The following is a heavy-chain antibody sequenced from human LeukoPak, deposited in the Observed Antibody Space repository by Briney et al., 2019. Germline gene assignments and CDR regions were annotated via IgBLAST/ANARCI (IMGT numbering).Heavy chain of an antibody. V-gene: IGHV3-23*01. CDR3: AKFFAPSGGASGWTWTIEY. CDR1: GFTFSSYA. CDR2: ISGSGTTT. D-gene: IGHD6-25*01. J-gene: IGHJ4*02. Sequence: GGSLRLSCAASGFTFSSYAMTWVRQAPGKGLEWVAAISGSGTTTYSADFAKGRFIISRDNSKGTLHLQMYSLGADDAAVYHCAKFFAPSGGASGWTWTIEYWGQGTLVTVSS.